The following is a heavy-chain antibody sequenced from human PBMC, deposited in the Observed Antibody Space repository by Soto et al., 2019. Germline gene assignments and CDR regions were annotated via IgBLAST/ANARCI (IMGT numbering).Heavy chain of an antibody. D-gene: IGHD1-7*01. CDR3: ARGKLELPMVYYYYYGMDV. CDR1: CGFFRRYY. CDR2: INHSGST. V-gene: IGHV4-34*01. J-gene: IGHJ6*02. Sequence: PSETLSVTWAGYCGFFRRYYWIWIRQPPGKGLEWIGEINHSGSTNYNPSLKSRVTISVDTSKNQFSLKLSSVTAADTAVYYCARGKLELPMVYYYYYGMDVWGQGTTVS.